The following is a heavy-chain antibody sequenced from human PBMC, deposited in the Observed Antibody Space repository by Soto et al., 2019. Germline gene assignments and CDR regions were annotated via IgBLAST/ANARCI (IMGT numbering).Heavy chain of an antibody. V-gene: IGHV4-31*03. CDR3: ARGGRRSPGMDV. Sequence: QVQLQESGPGLVKPSQTLSLTCTVSGGSISSGGYYCSWIRQHPGKGLEWIGYIYYSGSTYYNPSLKSRVTRSVDTSKNQFSLKLSSVTAADTAVYYCARGGRRSPGMDVWGQGTTVTVSS. CDR1: GGSISSGGYY. CDR2: IYYSGST. J-gene: IGHJ6*02.